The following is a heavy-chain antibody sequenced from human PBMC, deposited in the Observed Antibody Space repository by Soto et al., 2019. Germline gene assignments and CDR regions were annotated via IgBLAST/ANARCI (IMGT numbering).Heavy chain of an antibody. J-gene: IGHJ6*03. CDR2: ISYDGRNK. CDR1: GFTFSSYG. D-gene: IGHD2-15*01. CDR3: TKEGKGGYYYYYYYMDV. Sequence: GGSLRLSCAASGFTFSSYGMHWVRQAPGKGLEWVAVISYDGRNKYYADSVEGRFTISRDKSKNTLYLQMNSLRAEGSAEYYCTKEGKGGYYYYYYYMDVWGKGTTVTVSS. V-gene: IGHV3-30*18.